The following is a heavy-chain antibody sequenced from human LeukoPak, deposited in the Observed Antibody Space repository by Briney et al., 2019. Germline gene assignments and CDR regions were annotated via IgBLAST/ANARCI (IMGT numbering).Heavy chain of an antibody. CDR2: ISYDGSNK. V-gene: IGHV3-30-3*01. CDR3: ARDSPSGGYGY. CDR1: GFTFSSYA. J-gene: IGHJ4*02. Sequence: PGRSLRLSCAASGFTFSSYAMHWVRRAPGKGLEWVAVISYDGSNKYYADSVKGRFTISRDNSKNTLYLQMNSLRAEDTAVYYCARDSPSGGYGYWGQGTLVTVSS. D-gene: IGHD5-12*01.